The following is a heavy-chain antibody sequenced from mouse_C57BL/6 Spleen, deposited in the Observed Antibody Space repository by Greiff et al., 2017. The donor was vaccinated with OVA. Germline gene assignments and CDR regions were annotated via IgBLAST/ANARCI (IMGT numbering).Heavy chain of an antibody. CDR1: GYAFSSSW. CDR3: ARGYGYDRGYYFDY. CDR2: IYPGDGDT. V-gene: IGHV1-82*01. D-gene: IGHD2-2*01. Sequence: VQLKESGPELVKPGASVKISCKASGYAFSSSWMNWVKQRPGKGLEWIGRIYPGDGDTNYNGKFKGKATLTADKSSSTAYMQLSSLTSEDSAVYFCARGYGYDRGYYFDYWGQGTTLTVSS. J-gene: IGHJ2*01.